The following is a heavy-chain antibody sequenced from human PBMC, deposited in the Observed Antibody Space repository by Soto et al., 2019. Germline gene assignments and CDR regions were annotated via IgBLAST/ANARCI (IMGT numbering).Heavy chain of an antibody. D-gene: IGHD3-10*01. CDR2: FRAGGDDGTT. CDR1: GFTFSSYS. J-gene: IGHJ4*02. CDR3: AKKVNSGSWSQYFDY. Sequence: GGSLRLACVASGFTFSSYSMCWVRQAQGKGLEWVSGFRAGGDDGTTYYADSVKGRFTISRDNSKNTLFLQMNSLRAEDTAIYYCAKKVNSGSWSQYFDYFGQGTLVTVSS. V-gene: IGHV3-23*01.